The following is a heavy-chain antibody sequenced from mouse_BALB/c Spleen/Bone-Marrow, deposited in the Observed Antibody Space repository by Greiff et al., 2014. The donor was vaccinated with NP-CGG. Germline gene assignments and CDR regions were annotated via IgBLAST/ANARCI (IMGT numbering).Heavy chain of an antibody. Sequence: LVESGAELVKPGAPVKLSCKASGDTFTSYWMNWVKQRPGRGLEWIGRIDPSDSETHYNQKFKDKATLTVDKSSSTAYIQLSSLTSEDSAVYYCARALGDGYYYAMDYWGQGTSVTVSS. D-gene: IGHD2-3*01. CDR3: ARALGDGYYYAMDY. CDR2: IDPSDSET. CDR1: GDTFTSYW. J-gene: IGHJ4*01. V-gene: IGHV1-69*02.